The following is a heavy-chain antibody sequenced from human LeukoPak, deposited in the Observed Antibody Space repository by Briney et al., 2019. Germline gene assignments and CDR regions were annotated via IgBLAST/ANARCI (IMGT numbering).Heavy chain of an antibody. J-gene: IGHJ4*02. Sequence: GGSLRLSCAASGFIFSDYGMHWVRQAQGKGLEWVAVISHEGSNKFYADAVKGRFTISRDNSKNTLYLQMNSLTSEDTAVYYCANEVYYDSSGYKNFEFWGQGTLVSV. CDR3: ANEVYYDSSGYKNFEF. V-gene: IGHV3-30*18. CDR2: ISHEGSNK. D-gene: IGHD3-22*01. CDR1: GFIFSDYG.